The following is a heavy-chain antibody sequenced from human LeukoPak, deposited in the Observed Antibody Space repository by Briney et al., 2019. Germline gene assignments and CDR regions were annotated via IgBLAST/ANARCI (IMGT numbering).Heavy chain of an antibody. Sequence: PSETLSLTCTVSGGSISSYYWSWIRQPPGRGLEWIGYIHYSGSTNYNPSLKSRVTISVDTSKNQFSLKLSSVTAADTAVYYCAGGYNYSYYYYMDVWGKGTTVTVSS. J-gene: IGHJ6*03. CDR2: IHYSGST. CDR3: AGGYNYSYYYYMDV. CDR1: GGSISSYY. D-gene: IGHD1-1*01. V-gene: IGHV4-59*01.